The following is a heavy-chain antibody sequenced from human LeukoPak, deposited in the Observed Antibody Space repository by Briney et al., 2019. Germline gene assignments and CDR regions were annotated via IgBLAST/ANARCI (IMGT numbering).Heavy chain of an antibody. CDR3: ARDRGYSYGCDAFDI. V-gene: IGHV4-31*03. CDR2: IYYSGSI. Sequence: TLSLTCTVSGGSISRGGYYWSWIRQHPGKGLEYIGHIYYSGSIYYNPSLKSRVTISLDPSKNQFSLKLSSVTAADTAVYYCARDRGYSYGCDAFDIWGQGTMVTVSS. CDR1: GGSISRGGYY. D-gene: IGHD5-18*01. J-gene: IGHJ3*02.